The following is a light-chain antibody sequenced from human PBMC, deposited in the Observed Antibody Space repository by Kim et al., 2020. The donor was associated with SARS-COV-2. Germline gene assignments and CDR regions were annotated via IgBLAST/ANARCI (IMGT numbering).Light chain of an antibody. V-gene: IGKV1-9*01. CDR1: QGIANN. CDR2: VAS. CDR3: QQLHSYPLT. J-gene: IGKJ5*01. Sequence: ASVGDGVTITCRASQGIANNLAWYQQKPGKAPNLLIYVASALHSGVPSRFSGSGSGTEFSLTISSLQPEDSATYYCQQLHSYPLTFGQGTRLEIK.